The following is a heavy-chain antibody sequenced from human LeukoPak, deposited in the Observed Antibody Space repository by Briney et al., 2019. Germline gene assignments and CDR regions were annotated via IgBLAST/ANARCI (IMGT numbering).Heavy chain of an antibody. J-gene: IGHJ5*02. Sequence: SVKVSCKASGYTFTSYGISWVRQAPGQGLEWMGRIIPILGIANYAQKFQGRATITADKSTSTAYMELSSLRSEGTAVYYCARDGSLGYYDSSGYSPFDPWGQGTLVTVSS. V-gene: IGHV1-69*04. CDR2: IIPILGIA. D-gene: IGHD3-22*01. CDR3: ARDGSLGYYDSSGYSPFDP. CDR1: GYTFTSYG.